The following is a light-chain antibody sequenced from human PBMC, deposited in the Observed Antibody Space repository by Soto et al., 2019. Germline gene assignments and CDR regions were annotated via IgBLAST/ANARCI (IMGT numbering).Light chain of an antibody. CDR1: QSISIW. CDR3: QHYNDYSWT. Sequence: DIHITHSPSTLSASVGDRVTITCRASQSISIWLAWYQQKPGRAPNLLIYGTSSLESGVPSRFSGSGSGTEFTLTISSLQPDDFATYYCQHYNDYSWTFGQGTKVEIK. J-gene: IGKJ1*01. CDR2: GTS. V-gene: IGKV1-5*03.